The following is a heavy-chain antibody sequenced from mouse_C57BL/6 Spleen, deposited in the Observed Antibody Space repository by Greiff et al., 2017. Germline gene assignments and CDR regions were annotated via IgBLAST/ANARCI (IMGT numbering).Heavy chain of an antibody. D-gene: IGHD2-3*01. CDR2: ISAGGSYT. Sequence: EVQLVESGGGLVKPGGSLKLSCAASGFTFSSYAMSWVRQTPEKRLEWVATISAGGSYTYYPDNVKGRFTISRDKAKNNLYLQMNHLKSEDTAMYFCAREHDGYYGRWYFAVWGTVTTVTVSS. CDR1: GFTFSSYA. CDR3: AREHDGYYGRWYFAV. J-gene: IGHJ1*03. V-gene: IGHV5-4*01.